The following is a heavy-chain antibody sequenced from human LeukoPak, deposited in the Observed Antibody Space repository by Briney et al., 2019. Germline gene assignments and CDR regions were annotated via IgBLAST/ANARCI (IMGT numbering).Heavy chain of an antibody. V-gene: IGHV3-21*01. Sequence: GGSLRLSCAASGFTFSNYNMNWVRQAPGKGLEWVSSISSSSTYISYADSVKGRFTISRDSAKNSLFLQMNSLRAEDTAVYYCARADVMGGQGTLVTASS. CDR1: GFTFSNYN. CDR2: ISSSSTYI. J-gene: IGHJ4*02. D-gene: IGHD3-16*01. CDR3: ARADVM.